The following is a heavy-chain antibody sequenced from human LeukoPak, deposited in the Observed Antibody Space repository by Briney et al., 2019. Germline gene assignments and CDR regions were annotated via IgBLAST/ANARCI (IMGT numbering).Heavy chain of an antibody. CDR2: INWNGGST. CDR3: ARERGYSYGSDAFDI. J-gene: IGHJ3*02. V-gene: IGHV3-20*04. CDR1: GFTFDDYG. D-gene: IGHD5-18*01. Sequence: GGSLRLSCAASGFTFDDYGMSWVRQAPGKGLEWVSGINWNGGSTGYADSVKGRFTISRDNAKNSLYLQLNSLRAEDTALYYCARERGYSYGSDAFDIWGQGKMVTVSS.